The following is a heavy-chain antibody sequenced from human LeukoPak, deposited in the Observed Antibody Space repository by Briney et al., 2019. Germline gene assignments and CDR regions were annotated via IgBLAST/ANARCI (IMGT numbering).Heavy chain of an antibody. D-gene: IGHD3-16*01. CDR2: IYYSGST. V-gene: IGHV4-59*08. CDR1: GGPISSYY. J-gene: IGHJ4*02. CDR3: ARHRGLTARGSYFDY. Sequence: SETLSLTCTVSGGPISSYYWSWIRQPPGKGLEWIGYIYYSGSTNYNPSLKSRVTISVDTSKNQFSLKLSSVTAADTAVYYCARHRGLTARGSYFDYWGQGTLVTVSS.